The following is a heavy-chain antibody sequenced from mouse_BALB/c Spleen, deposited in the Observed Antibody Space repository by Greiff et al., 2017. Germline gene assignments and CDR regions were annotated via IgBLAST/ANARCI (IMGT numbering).Heavy chain of an antibody. D-gene: IGHD1-2*01. CDR1: GFNIKDYY. Sequence: VQLQQSGAELVRSGASVKLSCTASGFNIKDYYMHWVKQRPEQGLEWIGWIDPENGDTEYAPKFQGKATMTADTSSNTAYLQLSSLTSEDTAVYYCNAPFTTAHAMDYWGQGTSVTVSS. V-gene: IGHV14-4*02. CDR3: NAPFTTAHAMDY. CDR2: IDPENGDT. J-gene: IGHJ4*01.